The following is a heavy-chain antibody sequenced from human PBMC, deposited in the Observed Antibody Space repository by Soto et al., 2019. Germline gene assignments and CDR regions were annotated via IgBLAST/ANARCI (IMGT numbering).Heavy chain of an antibody. CDR2: TYYRSEWNN. Sequence: PSQTLSLTCAISGDSVSSNRVAWSWIRQSPSRGLEWLGRTYYRSEWNNHYAVSVQSRITINPDTSKNQFSLQLTSVTPEDTAVYYCARGRGASYGFTDYWGQGPLVTVSS. CDR3: ARGRGASYGFTDY. CDR1: GDSVSSNRVA. V-gene: IGHV6-1*01. J-gene: IGHJ4*02. D-gene: IGHD5-18*01.